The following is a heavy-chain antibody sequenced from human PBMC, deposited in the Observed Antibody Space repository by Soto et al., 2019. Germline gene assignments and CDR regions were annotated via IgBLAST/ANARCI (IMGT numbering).Heavy chain of an antibody. CDR3: AKVYCSSISCPLDY. CDR2: ISGSGGST. CDR1: GFTFSDYA. J-gene: IGHJ4*02. Sequence: RGSLRLSCAASGFTFSDYAMSWVRQAPGKGLEWVSDISGSGGSTYYADSVKGRFTISRDNSKNSLYLQMNSLRAEDTAVYYCAKVYCSSISCPLDYWGQGTLVTVSS. D-gene: IGHD2-2*01. V-gene: IGHV3-23*01.